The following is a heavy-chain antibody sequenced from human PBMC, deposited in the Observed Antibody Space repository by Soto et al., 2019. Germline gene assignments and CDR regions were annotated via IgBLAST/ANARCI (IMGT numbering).Heavy chain of an antibody. V-gene: IGHV1-69*12. D-gene: IGHD1-7*01. Sequence: QVQLVQSGAEVKKPGSSVKVSCKASGGTFSSYAISWVRQAPGQGLEWMGGIIPIFGTANYAQKFQGRVKITADESTSTAYMELSSLRSEDTAVYYCARGVNWNYVGPTDYCGMDVWGQGTTVTVSS. CDR3: ARGVNWNYVGPTDYCGMDV. CDR2: IIPIFGTA. J-gene: IGHJ6*02. CDR1: GGTFSSYA.